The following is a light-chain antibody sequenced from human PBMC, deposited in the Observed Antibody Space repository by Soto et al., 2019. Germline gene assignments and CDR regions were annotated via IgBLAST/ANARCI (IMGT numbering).Light chain of an antibody. V-gene: IGLV2-8*01. J-gene: IGLJ1*01. CDR1: SSDVGGYNH. CDR2: EVT. CDR3: SSYATGDNYV. Sequence: QSALTQPPSASGSPGQSVTISCTGTSSDVGGYNHVSWYQQHPGKAPKVVIYEVTKRPSGVPDRFSGSKSGNTASLTVSGLQAEDEADYYCSSYATGDNYVFGSWTKLTVL.